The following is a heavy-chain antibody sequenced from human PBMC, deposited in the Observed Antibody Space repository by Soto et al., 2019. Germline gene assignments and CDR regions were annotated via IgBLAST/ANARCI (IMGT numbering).Heavy chain of an antibody. J-gene: IGHJ6*02. V-gene: IGHV3-21*01. CDR2: ISSSSSYI. D-gene: IGHD2-2*02. CDR3: ASKGYRSSTSCYTLSYYYYGMDV. CDR1: GFTFSSYS. Sequence: GGSLRLSCAASGFTFSSYSMNWVRQAPGKGLEWVSSISSSSSYIYYADSVKGRFTISRDNAKNSLYLQMNSLRAEDTAVYYCASKGYRSSTSCYTLSYYYYGMDVWGQGTTVTVSS.